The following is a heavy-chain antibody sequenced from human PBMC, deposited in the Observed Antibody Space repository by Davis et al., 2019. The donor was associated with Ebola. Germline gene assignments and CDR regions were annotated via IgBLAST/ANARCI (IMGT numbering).Heavy chain of an antibody. V-gene: IGHV1-2*02. J-gene: IGHJ4*02. CDR1: GYTFTFFH. D-gene: IGHD4-23*01. CDR2: ISPNSGDT. Sequence: ASVKVSCKTSGYTFTFFHIHWVRQAPGQGLEWMGWISPNSGDTNYAQKFQGRVTMTRDTSISTAYMELSRLRSDDTAVYYCARDRGGDFDYWGQGTLVTVSS. CDR3: ARDRGGDFDY.